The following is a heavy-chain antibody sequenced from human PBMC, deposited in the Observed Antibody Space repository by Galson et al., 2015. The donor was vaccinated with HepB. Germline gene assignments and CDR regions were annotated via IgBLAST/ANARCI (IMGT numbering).Heavy chain of an antibody. CDR1: GFTFNTHW. CDR3: ARDQGYLS. CDR2: INEDGSGE. D-gene: IGHD5-18*01. Sequence: SLRLSCAASGFTFNTHWMAWVRQAPGQGLEWVAKINEDGSGEYYVDSVDGRFTISRDNAKYSLYLQMNSLRADDTAVYYCARDQGYLSWGQGTLVTVSS. V-gene: IGHV3-7*01. J-gene: IGHJ4*02.